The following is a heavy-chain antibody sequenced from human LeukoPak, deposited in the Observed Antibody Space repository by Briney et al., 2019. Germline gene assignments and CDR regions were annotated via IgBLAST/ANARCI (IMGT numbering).Heavy chain of an antibody. Sequence: SETLSLTCTVSGGSIRSYYWSWIRQPPGKGLEWIGYIHYTGSTNYNPSLKSRVTISVDTSKNQFSLQLSSVTATDTAVYFCARHSSSWYPDYWGQGTLVTVSP. J-gene: IGHJ4*02. CDR3: ARHSSSWYPDY. V-gene: IGHV4-59*08. D-gene: IGHD6-13*01. CDR2: IHYTGST. CDR1: GGSIRSYY.